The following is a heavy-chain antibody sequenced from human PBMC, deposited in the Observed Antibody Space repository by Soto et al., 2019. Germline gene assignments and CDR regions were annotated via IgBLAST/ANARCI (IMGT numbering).Heavy chain of an antibody. CDR3: ARYWNAGTRYCAFDI. Sequence: QVQLVQSGAEVRKPGSSVKVSCEASGGSFNNYVISWLRQAPGQGLEWMGGIIPNYEAANYAQKFRGRLTITADKATNTAYMELNSLRPEDTATYYCARYWNAGTRYCAFDIWGQGTTVIVS. J-gene: IGHJ3*02. CDR1: GGSFNNYV. V-gene: IGHV1-69*06. D-gene: IGHD2-15*01. CDR2: IIPNYEAA.